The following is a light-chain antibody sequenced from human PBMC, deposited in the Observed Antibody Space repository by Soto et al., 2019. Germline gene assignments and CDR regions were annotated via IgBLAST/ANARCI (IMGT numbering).Light chain of an antibody. CDR3: CSYAGSSTSWV. CDR1: SSDAGNYNF. J-gene: IGLJ3*02. V-gene: IGLV2-23*01. Sequence: QSVLTQPASVSGSPGQSITISCTGTSSDAGNYNFVSWYQQHPGKAPKVIIYEDSTRPSGVSNRISGSKSGNTASLTISGLQAEDEADYYCCSYAGSSTSWVFGGGTKLTFL. CDR2: EDS.